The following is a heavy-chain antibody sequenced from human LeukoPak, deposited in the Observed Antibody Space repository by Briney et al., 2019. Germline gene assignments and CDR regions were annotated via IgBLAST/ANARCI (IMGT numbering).Heavy chain of an antibody. CDR2: IYTTGST. V-gene: IGHV4-61*02. CDR1: GGSLSSGTYY. Sequence: SQTLSLTCTVSGGSLSSGTYYWSWIRQPAGKGLEWIGRIYTTGSTNYNPSLKSRVTISVEASKNQFSLKLSSVRAADTAVYYCARERQSYYYYMDVWGKGTTGTVSS. D-gene: IGHD1-1*01. J-gene: IGHJ6*03. CDR3: ARERQSYYYYMDV.